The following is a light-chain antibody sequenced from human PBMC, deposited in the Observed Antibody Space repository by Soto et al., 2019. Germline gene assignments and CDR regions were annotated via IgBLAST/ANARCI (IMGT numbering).Light chain of an antibody. J-gene: IGKJ1*01. CDR2: DAS. Sequence: DIQMTQSPSTLSAYVGDRVTFTCRASQSISTWLAWYQQKPGKATKLLIYDASSWQSDVPSRFSSSGSVTEITLTISALQTDDFASYYCQQYMNYATCGRGTKVDIK. CDR1: QSISTW. V-gene: IGKV1-5*01. CDR3: QQYMNYAT.